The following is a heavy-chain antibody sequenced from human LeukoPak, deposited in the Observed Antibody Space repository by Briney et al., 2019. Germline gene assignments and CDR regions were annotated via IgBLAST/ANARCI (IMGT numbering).Heavy chain of an antibody. V-gene: IGHV3-21*01. J-gene: IGHJ4*02. Sequence: KPGGSLRLSCAASGFTFSSYSMNWVRQAPGKGLEWVSSISSSSSYIYYADSVKGRFTISRDNAKNTLYLRMNSLRAEDTAVYYCARGDYYDSSGYYNYWGQGTLVTVSS. D-gene: IGHD3-22*01. CDR2: ISSSSSYI. CDR1: GFTFSSYS. CDR3: ARGDYYDSSGYYNY.